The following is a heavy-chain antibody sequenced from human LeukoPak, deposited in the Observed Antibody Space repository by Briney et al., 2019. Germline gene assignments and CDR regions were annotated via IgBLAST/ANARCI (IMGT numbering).Heavy chain of an antibody. CDR2: IFYSTST. CDR3: ARGTGYYDSSGYYPPSHFDY. Sequence: SETLSLTCTVSGGSISSYFWSWIRPPPGEGLGWIGYIFYSTSTNYNPSLKSRVTISVDTSKNQFSLKLSSVTAADTAVYYCARGTGYYDSSGYYPPSHFDYWGQGTLVTVSS. D-gene: IGHD3-22*01. CDR1: GGSISSYF. V-gene: IGHV4-59*01. J-gene: IGHJ4*02.